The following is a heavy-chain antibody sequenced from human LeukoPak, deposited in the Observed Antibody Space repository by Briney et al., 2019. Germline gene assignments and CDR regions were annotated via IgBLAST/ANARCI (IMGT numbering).Heavy chain of an antibody. CDR3: AKVFEVRGARRPKDY. CDR2: ISYDGGNK. Sequence: GGSLRLSCAASGFTFSDYGMHWVRQAPGKGLEWVALISYDGGNKFYADSVRDRFTISRDNSKNTLFLQMNSPRTEDTAMYYCAKVFEVRGARRPKDYWGQGTLVIVSS. D-gene: IGHD3-10*01. CDR1: GFTFSDYG. J-gene: IGHJ4*02. V-gene: IGHV3-30*18.